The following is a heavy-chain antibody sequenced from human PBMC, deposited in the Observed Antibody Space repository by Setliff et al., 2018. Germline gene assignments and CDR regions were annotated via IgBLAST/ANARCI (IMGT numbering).Heavy chain of an antibody. CDR3: ARVDFTMIQGVIGH. CDR2: VYYSGYT. V-gene: IGHV4-39*07. CDR1: GGSVSSASHY. D-gene: IGHD3-10*01. J-gene: IGHJ1*01. Sequence: SETLSLTCTVSGGSVSSASHYWGWIRQAPGKGMEWIGSVYYSGYTYYKPSLQSRVTMSVDTSKNQSSLKLTSVTAADTAVYYCARVDFTMIQGVIGHWGQGTLVTAPQ.